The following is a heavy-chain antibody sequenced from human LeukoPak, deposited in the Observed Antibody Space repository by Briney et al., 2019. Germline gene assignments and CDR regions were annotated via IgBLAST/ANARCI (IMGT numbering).Heavy chain of an antibody. CDR1: GFTVSSNY. J-gene: IGHJ4*02. Sequence: GGSLRLSCAASGFTVSSNYMSWVRQAPGKGLEWVSYISSSGSTIYYADSVKGRFTISRDNAKNSLYLQMNSLRAEDTAVYYCARDGYYDSSGAFDYWGQGTLVTVSS. CDR3: ARDGYYDSSGAFDY. V-gene: IGHV3-11*04. CDR2: ISSSGSTI. D-gene: IGHD3-22*01.